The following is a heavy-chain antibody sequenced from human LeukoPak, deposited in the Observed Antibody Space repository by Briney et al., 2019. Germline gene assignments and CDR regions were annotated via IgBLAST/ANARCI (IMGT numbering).Heavy chain of an antibody. Sequence: GGSLRLSCAASGFTFSSYGMHWVRQAPGKGLEWVAVIWYDGSNKYYADSVKGRFTISRDNSKNTLYLQMNSLRAGDTAVYYCAREGSNYDILTGYGMDVWGQGTTVTVSS. V-gene: IGHV3-33*01. J-gene: IGHJ6*02. CDR2: IWYDGSNK. D-gene: IGHD3-9*01. CDR3: AREGSNYDILTGYGMDV. CDR1: GFTFSSYG.